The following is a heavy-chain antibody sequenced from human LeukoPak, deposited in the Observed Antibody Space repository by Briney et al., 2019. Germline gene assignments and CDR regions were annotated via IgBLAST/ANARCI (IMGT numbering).Heavy chain of an antibody. CDR1: GGSFSGYY. D-gene: IGHD5-18*01. J-gene: IGHJ6*03. Sequence: SETLSLTFAVYGGSFSGYYWSWIRQPPGKGLEWIGEINHSGSTNYNPSLKSRVTISVDTSKNQFSLKLSSVTAADTAVYYCARRRIPLWLRSSVYYMDVWGKGTTVTISS. CDR2: INHSGST. V-gene: IGHV4-34*01. CDR3: ARRRIPLWLRSSVYYMDV.